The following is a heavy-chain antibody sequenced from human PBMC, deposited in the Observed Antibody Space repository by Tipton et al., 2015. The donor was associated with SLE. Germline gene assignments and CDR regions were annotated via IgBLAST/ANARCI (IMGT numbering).Heavy chain of an antibody. CDR2: IYYSGTT. V-gene: IGHV4-59*01. CDR3: ARSTKLTDDAFDI. CDR1: GGSISSYN. J-gene: IGHJ3*02. Sequence: TLSLTCTVSGGSISSYNWNWIRQPPGKGLEWIGYIYYSGTTNYNPSLKSRFTISVDTSKNQFSLKLSSVTAADTAVYYCARSTKLTDDAFDIWGQGTMVTVSS. D-gene: IGHD2-2*01.